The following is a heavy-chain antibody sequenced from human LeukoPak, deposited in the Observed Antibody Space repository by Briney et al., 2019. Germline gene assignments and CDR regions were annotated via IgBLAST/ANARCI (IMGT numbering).Heavy chain of an antibody. V-gene: IGHV4-39*07. Sequence: SETLSLTCTVSGGSISSSLYYWGWFRRPPGKGLEWIGNVFYDGNTYRNPPLRSRVTLSVDTSKNQFSLKLRSVTAADTAVYYCAREDYYDSSPDAFDIWGRGTMVAVSS. J-gene: IGHJ3*02. D-gene: IGHD3-22*01. CDR2: VFYDGNT. CDR1: GGSISSSLYY. CDR3: AREDYYDSSPDAFDI.